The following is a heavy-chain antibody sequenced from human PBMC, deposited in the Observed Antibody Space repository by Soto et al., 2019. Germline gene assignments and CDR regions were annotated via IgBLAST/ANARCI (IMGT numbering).Heavy chain of an antibody. CDR1: GFNFRQYA. CDR3: AKGMVPDQ. CDR2: ITATAT. J-gene: IGHJ5*02. Sequence: EVQLLESGGGFVQPGGSLRLSCAASGFNFRQYAMVWVRQAPGKGLEWVSAITATATHYADSVKGRFTISKDSSMTTLYLDINNLRVEDTAVYYCAKGMVPDQWGQGILITVSS. D-gene: IGHD2-8*01. V-gene: IGHV3-23*01.